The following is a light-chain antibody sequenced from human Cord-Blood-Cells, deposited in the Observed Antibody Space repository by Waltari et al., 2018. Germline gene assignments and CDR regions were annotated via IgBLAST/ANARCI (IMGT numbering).Light chain of an antibody. CDR1: QSISSY. V-gene: IGKV1-39*01. Sequence: DIQMTQSPSSLSASVGDRVTLTCRASQSISSYLNWYQQKPGKAPKLLIYAASSLQSGVPSRLSGSGSGTDFTLTISSLQPEDFATYYCQQSYSTPRTFGQGTKVEIK. CDR2: AAS. J-gene: IGKJ1*01. CDR3: QQSYSTPRT.